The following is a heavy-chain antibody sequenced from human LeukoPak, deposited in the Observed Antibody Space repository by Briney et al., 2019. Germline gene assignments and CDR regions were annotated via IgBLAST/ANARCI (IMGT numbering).Heavy chain of an antibody. J-gene: IGHJ4*02. Sequence: GGSLRLSCAASGFTFSSYAIHWVRQAPGKGLEYVSAISSNGGSTYYANSVKGRFTISRDNSKNTLYLHMGSLRADDMAVYYCARAATNSDFWSGFFDYWGQETLVTVSS. CDR2: ISSNGGST. D-gene: IGHD3-3*01. V-gene: IGHV3-64*01. CDR1: GFTFSSYA. CDR3: ARAATNSDFWSGFFDY.